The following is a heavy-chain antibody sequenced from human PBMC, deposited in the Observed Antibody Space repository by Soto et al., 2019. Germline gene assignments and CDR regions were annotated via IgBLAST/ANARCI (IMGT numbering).Heavy chain of an antibody. CDR3: GSQIAAGGQTKFCSAP. V-gene: IGHV4-31*03. CDR1: GGSISSGGYY. D-gene: IGHD6-25*01. Sequence: SETLSLTCTVSGGSISSGGYYWSWIRQHPGKGLEWIGYIYYSGSTYYNPSLKSRVTISVDTSKNQFSLKLSSVTAADTAVYYWGSQIAAGGQTKFCSAPGGKETLATV. CDR2: IYYSGST. J-gene: IGHJ5*02.